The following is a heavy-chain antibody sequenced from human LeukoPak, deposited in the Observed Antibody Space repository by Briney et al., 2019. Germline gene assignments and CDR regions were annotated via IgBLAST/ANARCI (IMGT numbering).Heavy chain of an antibody. Sequence: GGPLRLSCAASGFTFSSYNMNWVRQAPGKGLEWVSSISSSGSYIYYADSVKGRFTISRDSAKNSLYLQMNSLRAEDTAVYYCARDLADCSSTSCYGDDAFDIWGQGTMVT. J-gene: IGHJ3*02. D-gene: IGHD2-2*01. CDR3: ARDLADCSSTSCYGDDAFDI. V-gene: IGHV3-21*01. CDR1: GFTFSSYN. CDR2: ISSSGSYI.